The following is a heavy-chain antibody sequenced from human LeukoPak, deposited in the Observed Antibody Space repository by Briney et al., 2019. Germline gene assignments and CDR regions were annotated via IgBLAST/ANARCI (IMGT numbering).Heavy chain of an antibody. Sequence: SETLSLTCTVSGGSISSYYWSWIRQPPGKGLEWIGYIYYSGSTNYNPSLKSRVTISVDTSTNQFSLKLSSVTAADTAVYYCASLSKTRYSSSWYVDYWGQGTLVTVSS. CDR2: IYYSGST. V-gene: IGHV4-59*08. D-gene: IGHD6-13*01. CDR3: ASLSKTRYSSSWYVDY. J-gene: IGHJ4*02. CDR1: GGSISSYY.